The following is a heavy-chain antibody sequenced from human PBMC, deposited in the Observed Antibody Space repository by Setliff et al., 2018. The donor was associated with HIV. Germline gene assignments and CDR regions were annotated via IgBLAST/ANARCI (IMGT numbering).Heavy chain of an antibody. CDR2: IYYTGST. Sequence: PSETLSLTCTVSGGSISNDYWHWIRQSPGRGLEWIGYIYYTGSTNYNPSLKSRVAMSVDSSNHQFSLKLTSVTPADTAIYYCARPRRVRSRAWYWFDIWGQGTLVTVSS. CDR3: ARPRRVRSRAWYWFDI. V-gene: IGHV4-59*01. D-gene: IGHD6-19*01. CDR1: GGSISNDY. J-gene: IGHJ5*02.